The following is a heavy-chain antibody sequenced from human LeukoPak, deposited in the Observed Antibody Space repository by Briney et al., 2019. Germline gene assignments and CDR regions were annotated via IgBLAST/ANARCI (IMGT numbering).Heavy chain of an antibody. J-gene: IGHJ6*02. Sequence: GGSLRLSCAASGFTFSSYWMSWVRQAPGKGLEWVANIKQDGSEKYYVDSVKGRFTISRDNAKNSLYLQMNSLRAEDTAVYYCAGEVTYCSGGSCYSSFGYYYYGMDVWAKGPRSPSP. D-gene: IGHD2-15*01. V-gene: IGHV3-7*01. CDR3: AGEVTYCSGGSCYSSFGYYYYGMDV. CDR1: GFTFSSYW. CDR2: IKQDGSEK.